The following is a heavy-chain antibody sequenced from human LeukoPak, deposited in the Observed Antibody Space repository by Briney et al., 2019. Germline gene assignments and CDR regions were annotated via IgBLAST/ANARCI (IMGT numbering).Heavy chain of an antibody. J-gene: IGHJ6*02. CDR3: ASRLGSGMDV. CDR1: GGSISSSSYY. CDR2: IYYSGGT. D-gene: IGHD3-3*01. V-gene: IGHV4-39*01. Sequence: PSETLSLTCTVSGGSISSSSYYWGWIRQPPGKGLEWIGSIYYSGGTYYNPSLKSRVTTSVDTSRNQFSLKLSSVTAADTAVYYCASRLGSGMDVWGQGTTVTVSS.